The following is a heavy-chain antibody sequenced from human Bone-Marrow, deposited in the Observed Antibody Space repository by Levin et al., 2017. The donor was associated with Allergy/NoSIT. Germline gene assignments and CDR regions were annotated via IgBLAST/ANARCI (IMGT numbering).Heavy chain of an antibody. Sequence: SETLSLTCTVSGGSMRNYFWSWIRQPPGKGLEWIGFIFYSGTTTYNPSLKSRVTISLDTSTNQFSLKLTSVTAADTAIYYCAREGRQQQPYGMDVWGQGTTVSVSS. CDR3: AREGRQQQPYGMDV. CDR1: GGSMRNYF. CDR2: IFYSGTT. J-gene: IGHJ6*02. V-gene: IGHV4-59*01. D-gene: IGHD6-13*01.